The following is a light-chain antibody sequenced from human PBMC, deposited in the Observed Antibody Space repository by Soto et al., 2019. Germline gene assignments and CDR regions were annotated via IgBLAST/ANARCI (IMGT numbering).Light chain of an antibody. CDR3: QQRSNWPLT. CDR1: QSVSSN. V-gene: IGKV3-15*01. J-gene: IGKJ4*01. Sequence: EILMTQSPATLSVSPGERATLSCRASQSVSSNLAWYQQKPGQAPRLLIYGASTRATGIPARFSGSGSGTDFTLTISSLEPEDFAVYYCQQRSNWPLTFGGGTKVEI. CDR2: GAS.